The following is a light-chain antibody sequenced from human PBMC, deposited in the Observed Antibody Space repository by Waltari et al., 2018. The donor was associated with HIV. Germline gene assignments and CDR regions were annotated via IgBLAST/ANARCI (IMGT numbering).Light chain of an antibody. Sequence: EIVKTQSPITLSVSPGERATFSCRASQSVATNLAWYQQKPGQSPRLLIYGAFTRAPGVPPRFTGSGSGTDFTLTISSLQPEDFATYYCQQYQSYPITFGQGTRLEIE. CDR3: QQYQSYPIT. CDR1: QSVATN. J-gene: IGKJ5*01. CDR2: GAF. V-gene: IGKV3-15*01.